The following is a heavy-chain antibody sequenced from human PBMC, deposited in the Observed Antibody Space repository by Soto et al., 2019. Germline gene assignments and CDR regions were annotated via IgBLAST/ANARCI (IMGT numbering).Heavy chain of an antibody. CDR3: ARLTTVSKYYYYYMDV. J-gene: IGHJ6*03. Sequence: QVQLQESGPGLVKPSETLSLTCTVSGGSISSYYWSWIRQPPGKGLEWIGYIYYSGSTNYNPSLKSRVTISVDTSKNQLSLKLSSVTAADTAVYYCARLTTVSKYYYYYMDVWGKGTTVTVSS. D-gene: IGHD4-4*01. V-gene: IGHV4-59*08. CDR2: IYYSGST. CDR1: GGSISSYY.